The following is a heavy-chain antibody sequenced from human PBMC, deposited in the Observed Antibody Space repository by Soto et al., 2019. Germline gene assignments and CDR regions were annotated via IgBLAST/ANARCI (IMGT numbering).Heavy chain of an antibody. D-gene: IGHD3-3*01. V-gene: IGHV2-70*01. CDR1: GFSLSTSGMC. Sequence: SGPTLVNPTQTLTLTCTFSGFSLSTSGMCVSWIRQPPGKALEWLALIDWDDDKYYSTSLKTRLTISKDTSKNQVVLTMTNMDPVETATFYCARSITIFGVAQDAFDIWGQGTIVTVSS. CDR2: IDWDDDK. J-gene: IGHJ3*02. CDR3: ARSITIFGVAQDAFDI.